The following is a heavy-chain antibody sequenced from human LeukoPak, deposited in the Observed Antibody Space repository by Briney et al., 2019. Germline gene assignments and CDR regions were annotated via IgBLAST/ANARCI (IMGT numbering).Heavy chain of an antibody. D-gene: IGHD1-26*01. CDR3: ARARSGSYPDF. CDR2: TYYRSKLYT. Sequence: SQTLSLTCALSGDSLSSNSAAWNWLRQSPSRGLEWLGRTYYRSKLYTDYAVSVTSLITINPDTSKNQFSLQLNSETPEDTAVYYCARARSGSYPDFWGQGTLVTVSS. J-gene: IGHJ4*02. V-gene: IGHV6-1*01. CDR1: GDSLSSNSAA.